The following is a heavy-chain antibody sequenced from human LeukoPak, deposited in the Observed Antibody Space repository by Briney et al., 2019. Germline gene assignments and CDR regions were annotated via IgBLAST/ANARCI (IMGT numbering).Heavy chain of an antibody. D-gene: IGHD3-16*02. J-gene: IGHJ4*02. Sequence: GGSLRLSCAASGFTFSSYSMNWVRQAPGKGLEWVSSISSSSSYIYYADSVKGRFTISRDNAKNSQYLQMNSLRAEDTAVYYCARDHYDYVWGSYRSNWGQGTLVTVSS. CDR1: GFTFSSYS. CDR2: ISSSSSYI. V-gene: IGHV3-21*01. CDR3: ARDHYDYVWGSYRSN.